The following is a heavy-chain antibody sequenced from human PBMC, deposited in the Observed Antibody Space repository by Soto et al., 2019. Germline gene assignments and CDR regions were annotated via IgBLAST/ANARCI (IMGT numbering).Heavy chain of an antibody. D-gene: IGHD3-3*01. CDR1: GVSISSGGYY. J-gene: IGHJ6*03. Sequence: SETLSLTCTVSGVSISSGGYYWSWIRQHPGEGLEWIGYIYYSGSTNYNPSLKSRVTISVDTSKNQFSLKLSSVTAADTAVYYCARLRSGVVTSNYYYYMDVWGKGTTVTVSS. CDR3: ARLRSGVVTSNYYYYMDV. CDR2: IYYSGST. V-gene: IGHV4-61*08.